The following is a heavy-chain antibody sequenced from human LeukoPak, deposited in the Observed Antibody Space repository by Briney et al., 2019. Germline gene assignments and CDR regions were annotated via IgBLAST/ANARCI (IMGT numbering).Heavy chain of an antibody. CDR2: ISSTGSNI. CDR1: GFTFSSYA. D-gene: IGHD3-22*01. CDR3: AATYYYDGSGDY. J-gene: IGHJ4*02. Sequence: GGSLRLSCTASGFTFSSYAMNWVRQAPGKGLEWVSYISSTGSNIYYADSVKGRFTISRDNAKNSLYPLMDSLRTEDTAVYYCAATYYYDGSGDYWGQGTLVTVSS. V-gene: IGHV3-48*03.